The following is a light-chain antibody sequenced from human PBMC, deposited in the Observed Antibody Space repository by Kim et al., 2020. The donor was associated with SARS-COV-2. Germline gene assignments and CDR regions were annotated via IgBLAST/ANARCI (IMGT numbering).Light chain of an antibody. CDR1: QSISTY. V-gene: IGKV1-39*01. J-gene: IGKJ1*01. CDR2: RAS. Sequence: DIQMTQSPSSLTASVGDRVIITCRASQSISTYLNWYRQKPGKAPELLIYRASYLQSGVPPRFSGSGSGTYFTLTISSLQLEDFATYYCQKSYNTPWTFGQGTKVDIK. CDR3: QKSYNTPWT.